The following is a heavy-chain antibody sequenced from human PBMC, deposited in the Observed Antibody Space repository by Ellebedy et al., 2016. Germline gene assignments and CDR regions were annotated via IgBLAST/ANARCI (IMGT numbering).Heavy chain of an antibody. CDR3: ARGGGYRKDY. Sequence: GESLKISCAAFGFTYNTYWMHWVRQGLGKGLVWVSYISPDGTNTKYADSVKGRFTISRDNAKNTVSLEINSLQADDTGVYYCARGGGYRKDYWGQGTLVTVSS. D-gene: IGHD1-14*01. CDR2: ISPDGTNT. J-gene: IGHJ4*02. CDR1: GFTYNTYW. V-gene: IGHV3-74*01.